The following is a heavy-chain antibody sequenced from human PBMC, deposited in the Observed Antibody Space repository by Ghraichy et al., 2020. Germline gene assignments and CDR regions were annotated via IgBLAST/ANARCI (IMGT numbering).Heavy chain of an antibody. CDR2: IKQDGSEK. J-gene: IGHJ4*02. V-gene: IGHV3-7*03. CDR3: ARDRVVVAGTEAV. CDR1: GFTFSSYW. D-gene: IGHD6-19*01. Sequence: GESLNISCAGSGFTFSSYWMSWVRQAPGKGLEWVANIKQDGSEKYYVDSVKGRFTISRDNAKNSLYLQMNSLRAEDTAVYYCARDRVVVAGTEAVWGPGTLVSVSS.